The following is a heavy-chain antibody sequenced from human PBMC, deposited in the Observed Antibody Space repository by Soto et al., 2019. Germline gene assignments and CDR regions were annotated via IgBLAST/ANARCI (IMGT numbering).Heavy chain of an antibody. CDR3: AFCFYCCGDNRDLLSLPARRYSDL. Sequence: SGSSNCWSSFRQPPGKGLEWIGEIYHSGSTNYNPSLKSRVTISVDKSKNQFSLKLSSVTAADTAVYYFAFCFYCCGDNRDLLSLPARRYSDL. CDR2: IYHSGST. J-gene: IGHJ2*01. D-gene: IGHD2-15*01. V-gene: IGHV4-4*02. CDR1: SGSSNC.